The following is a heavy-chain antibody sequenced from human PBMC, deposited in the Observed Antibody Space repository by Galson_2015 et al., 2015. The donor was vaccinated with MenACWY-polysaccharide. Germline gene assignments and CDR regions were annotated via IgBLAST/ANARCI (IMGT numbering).Heavy chain of an antibody. CDR2: ISSSGTI. CDR3: ARVLKGLVGATPDY. Sequence: SLRLSCAVSGFTFSSYRMNWVRQAPGKGLEWVSYISSSGTIYYADSVKGRFTISSDNGKNSLYLQMNSLRDDDTAVYYCARVLKGLVGATPDYWGQGTLVTVSS. D-gene: IGHD1-26*01. J-gene: IGHJ4*02. CDR1: GFTFSSYR. V-gene: IGHV3-48*02.